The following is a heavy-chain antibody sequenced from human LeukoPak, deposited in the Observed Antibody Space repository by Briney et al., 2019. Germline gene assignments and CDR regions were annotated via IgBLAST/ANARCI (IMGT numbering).Heavy chain of an antibody. CDR3: ARRGTVTTERFDY. J-gene: IGHJ4*02. V-gene: IGHV4-39*01. Sequence: SETLSLTCTVSGGSISSSSYYWGWIRQPPGKGLEWIGSVYYSGSTYYNPSLKSRVTISVDTSKNQFSLKLSSVTAADTAVYYCARRGTVTTERFDYWGQGTLVTVSS. CDR2: VYYSGST. CDR1: GGSISSSSYY. D-gene: IGHD4-11*01.